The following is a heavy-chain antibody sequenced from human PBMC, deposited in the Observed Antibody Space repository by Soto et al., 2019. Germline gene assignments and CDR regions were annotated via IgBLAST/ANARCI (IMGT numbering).Heavy chain of an antibody. J-gene: IGHJ6*02. D-gene: IGHD6-6*01. CDR1: GYTFTCYY. Sequence: GXSVKVSCKASGYTFTCYYMHWVRQAPGQGLEWMGWINPNSGGTNYAQKFQGWVTMTRDTSISTAYMELSRLRSDDTAVYYCARSRIAARPYGMDVWGQGTTVTVSS. CDR2: INPNSGGT. CDR3: ARSRIAARPYGMDV. V-gene: IGHV1-2*04.